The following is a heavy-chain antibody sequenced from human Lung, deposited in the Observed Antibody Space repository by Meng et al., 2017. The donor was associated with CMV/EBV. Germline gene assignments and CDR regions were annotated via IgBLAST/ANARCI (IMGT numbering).Heavy chain of an antibody. Sequence: SVXVSXXASGGTFSSYAISWVRQAPGQGLEWMGGIIPIFGTANYAQKFQGRVTITTDESTSTVYMELSSLRSEDTAVYYCARGWLGGYDYYYYGMDVWGQGXTVTVSS. V-gene: IGHV1-69*05. CDR1: GGTFSSYA. J-gene: IGHJ6*02. CDR2: IIPIFGTA. D-gene: IGHD5-12*01. CDR3: ARGWLGGYDYYYYGMDV.